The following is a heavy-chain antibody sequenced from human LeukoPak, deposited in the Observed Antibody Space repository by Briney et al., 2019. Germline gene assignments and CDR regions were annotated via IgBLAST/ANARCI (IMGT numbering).Heavy chain of an antibody. CDR2: IYTSGST. CDR3: ARGTAMDYYYYYYMDV. D-gene: IGHD5-18*01. J-gene: IGHJ6*03. V-gene: IGHV4-61*09. Sequence: SETLSLTCTVSGGSISSGTYYWSWIRQPAGKGLEWIGHIYTSGSTNYNPSLKSRVTLSIDMSKNQFSLKLSSVTAADTAVYYCARGTAMDYYYYYYMDVWGKGTTVTVSS. CDR1: GGSISSGTYY.